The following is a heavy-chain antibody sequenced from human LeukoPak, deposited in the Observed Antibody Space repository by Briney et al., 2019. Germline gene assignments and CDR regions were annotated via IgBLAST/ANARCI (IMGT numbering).Heavy chain of an antibody. D-gene: IGHD3-16*02. CDR2: INHSGGT. CDR3: ARAPYHYDYVWGSYRRLYYFDY. J-gene: IGHJ4*02. CDR1: GGSFSGYY. V-gene: IGHV4-34*01. Sequence: SETLSLTCAVYGGSFSGYYWSWIRQPPGKGLEWIGEINHSGGTNYNPSLKSRVTISVDTSKNQFSLKLSSVTAADTAVYYCARAPYHYDYVWGSYRRLYYFDYWGQGTLVTVSS.